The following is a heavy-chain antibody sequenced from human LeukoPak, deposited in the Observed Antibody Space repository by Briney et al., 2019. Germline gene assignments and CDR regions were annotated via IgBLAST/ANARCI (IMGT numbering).Heavy chain of an antibody. CDR2: IYYSGST. CDR1: GGSISSSSYY. V-gene: IGHV4-39*01. CDR3: ASWQGLRYFDSDY. J-gene: IGHJ4*02. Sequence: SSETLSLTCTVSGGSISSSSYYWGWICQPPGKGLEWIGSIYYSGSTYYNPSLKSRVTISVDTSKNQFSLKLSSVTAADTAVYYCASWQGLRYFDSDYWGQGTLVTVSS. D-gene: IGHD3-9*01.